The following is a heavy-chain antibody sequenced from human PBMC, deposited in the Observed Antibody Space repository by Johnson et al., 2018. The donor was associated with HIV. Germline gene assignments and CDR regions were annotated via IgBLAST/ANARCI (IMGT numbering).Heavy chain of an antibody. J-gene: IGHJ3*02. CDR2: IKSDGTST. D-gene: IGHD3-10*01. CDR1: GISFSSYW. CDR3: ARRGLANAFDI. Sequence: MLLVESGGGVVQPGRSLRLSCVASGISFSSYWMHWVRQAPGKGLVWVSRIKSDGTSTNYADSVKGRFTISRDNAKSSVYLQMNSMRAEDTAVYYCARRGLANAFDIWGQGTMVTVSS. V-gene: IGHV3-74*02.